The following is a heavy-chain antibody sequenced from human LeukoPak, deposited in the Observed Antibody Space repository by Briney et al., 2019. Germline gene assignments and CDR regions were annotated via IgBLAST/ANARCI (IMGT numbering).Heavy chain of an antibody. CDR2: INWNGGST. Sequence: GGSLRLSCAASGFTFDDYGMSWVRQAPGKGLEWVSGINWNGGSTGYADSVKGRFTISRDNAKNSLYLQMNSLRAEDTALYHCARGGYYYDSSRPSNYYYYMDVWGKGTTVTISS. D-gene: IGHD3-22*01. CDR3: ARGGYYYDSSRPSNYYYYMDV. V-gene: IGHV3-20*01. J-gene: IGHJ6*03. CDR1: GFTFDDYG.